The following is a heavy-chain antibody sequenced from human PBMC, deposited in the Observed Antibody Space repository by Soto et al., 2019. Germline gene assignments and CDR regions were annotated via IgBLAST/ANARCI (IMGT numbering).Heavy chain of an antibody. CDR1: GVSITSYF. D-gene: IGHD5-12*01. J-gene: IGHJ4*02. Sequence: PSETLSLTCTVSGVSITSYFWSWIRQTPRKGLDWIGSISFSGATYSNPSLKGRAALSVDTSENHLSLTLNSVTSADTAVYFCARDRRDGYKRYFDFWGQGNQVTVSS. CDR3: ARDRRDGYKRYFDF. CDR2: ISFSGAT. V-gene: IGHV4-59*01.